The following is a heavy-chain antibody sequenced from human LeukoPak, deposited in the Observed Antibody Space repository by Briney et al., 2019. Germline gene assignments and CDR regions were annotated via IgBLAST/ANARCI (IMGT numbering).Heavy chain of an antibody. V-gene: IGHV3-23*01. J-gene: IGHJ4*02. D-gene: IGHD6-13*01. CDR3: ARGDSSSWIRSYYFDY. CDR1: GFTFSSYA. CDR2: ISGSGGTI. Sequence: GGSLRLSCAASGFTFSSYAMSWVRQAPGKGLEWVSAISGSGGTIYYADSVKGRFTISRDSAKNSLYLQMNSLRAEDTAVYYCARGDSSSWIRSYYFDYWGRGTLVTVSS.